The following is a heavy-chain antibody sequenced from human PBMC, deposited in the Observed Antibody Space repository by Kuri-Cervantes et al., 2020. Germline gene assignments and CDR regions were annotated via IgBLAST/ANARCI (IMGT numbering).Heavy chain of an antibody. V-gene: IGHV4-59*12. CDR2: IYYSGST. CDR1: GGSISSNY. J-gene: IGHJ5*02. CDR3: ASGSGYPNWFDP. D-gene: IGHD3-3*01. Sequence: GSLRLSCTVSGGSISSNYWSWIRQPPGKGLEWIGFIYYSGSTNYNPSLKSRVTISVDTSKNQFSLRLSSVTAADTAVYYCASGSGYPNWFDPWGQGTLVTVSS.